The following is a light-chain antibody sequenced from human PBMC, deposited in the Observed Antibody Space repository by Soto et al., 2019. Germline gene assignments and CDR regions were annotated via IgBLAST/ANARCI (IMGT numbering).Light chain of an antibody. V-gene: IGKV1-33*01. CDR2: DAS. CDR3: QQYDYLPIT. Sequence: DIQMTQSPSSLSVSLGDSVTITCRASQDISNYLNWYQQKPGKAPKLLIYDASNLDIGVPSRFSGSGSGTHFTFTISSLQPEDFATYYCQQYDYLPITLGQGPRLEIK. CDR1: QDISNY. J-gene: IGKJ5*01.